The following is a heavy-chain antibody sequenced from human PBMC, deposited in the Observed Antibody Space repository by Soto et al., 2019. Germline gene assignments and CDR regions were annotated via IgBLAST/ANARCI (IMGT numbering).Heavy chain of an antibody. CDR3: EPGEPAFFYYGLDV. V-gene: IGHV4-59*01. CDR2: IYDTGISGYTPST. Sequence: SETLSLTCTVSGGSITSSYWSWIRRPPGKGLEWIAYIYDTGISGYTPSTSYNPSLKSRVTMSVDTSKSQFSLKLTSVTAADTAVHSREPGEPAFFYYGLDVWGQGITATVSS. CDR1: GGSITSSY. J-gene: IGHJ6*02.